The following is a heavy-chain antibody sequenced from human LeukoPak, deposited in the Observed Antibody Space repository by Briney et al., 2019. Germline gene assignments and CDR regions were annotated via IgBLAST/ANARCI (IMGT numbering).Heavy chain of an antibody. D-gene: IGHD2-8*01. CDR1: GDSVSSNSAA. J-gene: IGHJ3*02. V-gene: IGHV6-1*01. CDR3: ARDRGSRFQDIVLMVYATPNAFDI. Sequence: SQTLSLTCAIFGDSVSSNSAAWHWIRQSPSRGLEWLGRTYYRSKWYNDYAVSVKSRIPINPDTSKNQFSLQLNSVTPEDTAVYYCARDRGSRFQDIVLMVYATPNAFDIWGQGTMVTVSS. CDR2: TYYRSKWYN.